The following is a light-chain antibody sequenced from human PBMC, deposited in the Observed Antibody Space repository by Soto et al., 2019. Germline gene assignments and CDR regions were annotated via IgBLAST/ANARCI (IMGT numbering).Light chain of an antibody. J-gene: IGLJ2*01. CDR1: SSDFGGYNY. Sequence: QSVLTQPPSASGSPGQSVTISCTGISSDFGGYNYVSWYQQHPGKAPKLMIYEVTKRPSGVPDRFSGSKSGNTASLTVSGLQAEDEADYFCSSYAGSNIVLFGGGTKLTVL. CDR3: SSYAGSNIVL. V-gene: IGLV2-8*01. CDR2: EVT.